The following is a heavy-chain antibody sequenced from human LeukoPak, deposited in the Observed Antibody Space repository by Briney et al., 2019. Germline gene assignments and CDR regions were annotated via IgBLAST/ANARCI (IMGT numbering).Heavy chain of an antibody. CDR1: GYTFATYG. V-gene: IGHV1-18*01. D-gene: IGHD1-26*01. CDR2: ISAYNGNT. J-gene: IGHJ5*02. CDR3: ARTVGSNYRWFDP. Sequence: ASVKVSCKASGYTFATYGISGVRQAPGQGLEWMGWISAYNGNTNYAQKFQGRVTMTTDTSTSTAYMELRSLRSDDTAVYYCARTVGSNYRWFDPWGQGTLVTVSS.